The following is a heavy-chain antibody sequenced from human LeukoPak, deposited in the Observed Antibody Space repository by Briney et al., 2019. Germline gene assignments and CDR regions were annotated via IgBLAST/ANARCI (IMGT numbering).Heavy chain of an antibody. V-gene: IGHV1-2*02. D-gene: IGHD5-24*01. Sequence: ASVKVSCKASGYTFTGYYMHWVRQAPGQGLEWMGWINPNSGGTNYAQKFQGRVTMTRDMSTSTVYMELSSLRSEDTAVYYCARGGWLQSSPTDYWGQGTLATVSS. CDR2: INPNSGGT. J-gene: IGHJ4*02. CDR1: GYTFTGYY. CDR3: ARGGWLQSSPTDY.